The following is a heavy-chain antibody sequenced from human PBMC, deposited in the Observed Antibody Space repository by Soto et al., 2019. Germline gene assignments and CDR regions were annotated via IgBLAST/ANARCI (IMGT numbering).Heavy chain of an antibody. V-gene: IGHV1-18*01. Sequence: QVQLVQSGAEVKKPGASVKVSCKASGYTFTSYGISWVRQAPGQGLEWMGWISAYNGNTNYAQKLQGRVTMTTDTSTSKAYMRLRRLRSDDTAVYSCARVGGNYDRSGYPVWYFGLWGRGTLVTVSS. CDR2: ISAYNGNT. CDR1: GYTFTSYG. J-gene: IGHJ2*01. CDR3: ARVGGNYDRSGYPVWYFGL. D-gene: IGHD3-22*01.